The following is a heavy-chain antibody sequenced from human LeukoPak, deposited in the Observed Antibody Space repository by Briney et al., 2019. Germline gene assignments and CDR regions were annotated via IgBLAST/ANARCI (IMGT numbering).Heavy chain of an antibody. CDR2: IKPNGSEK. V-gene: IGHV3-7*01. D-gene: IGHD6-13*01. J-gene: IGHJ6*03. CDR1: RFTFSSLW. CDR3: ARDRRTAAGVGYYMDV. Sequence: PGGTLRLSCAASRFTFSSLWMSGVPQAPGKGREWVANIKPNGSEKNYVDTVKGRFTITRDNAKNTLYLQMNSLRAEDTAVYYCARDRRTAAGVGYYMDVWGKGTTVTVSS.